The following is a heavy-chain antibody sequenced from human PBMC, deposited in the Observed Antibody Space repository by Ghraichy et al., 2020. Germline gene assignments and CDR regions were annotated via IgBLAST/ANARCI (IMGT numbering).Heavy chain of an antibody. CDR2: IRNKAYGETT. CDR3: SRDMDDYGDYVHY. CDR1: GFTFGDYG. J-gene: IGHJ4*02. D-gene: IGHD4-17*01. Sequence: GESLNISCTGSGFTFGDYGMSWFRQAPGKGLEWVGFIRNKAYGETTEYAASVEGRITISRDDSKSIAYLQMNSLKTEDTAVYFCSRDMDDYGDYVHYWGQGTLVTVSS. V-gene: IGHV3-49*03.